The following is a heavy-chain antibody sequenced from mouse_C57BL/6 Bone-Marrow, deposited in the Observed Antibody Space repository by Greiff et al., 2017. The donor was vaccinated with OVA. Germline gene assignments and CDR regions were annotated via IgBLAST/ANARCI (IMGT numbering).Heavy chain of an antibody. J-gene: IGHJ3*01. CDR3: ARFDGYYLAY. Sequence: EVQLVESGGDLVKPGGSLKLSCAASGFTFSSYGMSWVRQTPDKRLEWVATISSGGSYTYYPDSVKGRFTISRDNAKNTLYLQMSSLKSEDTAMYYWARFDGYYLAYWGQGTLVTVSA. V-gene: IGHV5-6*01. CDR1: GFTFSSYG. CDR2: ISSGGSYT. D-gene: IGHD2-3*01.